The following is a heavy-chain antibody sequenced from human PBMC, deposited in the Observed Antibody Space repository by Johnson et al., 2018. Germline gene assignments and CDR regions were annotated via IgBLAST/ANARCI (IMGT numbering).Heavy chain of an antibody. CDR3: TTVSSSWHYYYGRDV. CDR2: IKSKTDGGTT. J-gene: IGHJ6*02. Sequence: VQLVQSGGGLVKPGGSLRLSCAASGFTFSNAWMSWVRQAPGKGLEWVGRIKSKTDGGTTDYAAPVKGRFTITRDDSKNTLYLQMNSLKTEDTAVYYCTTVSSSWHYYYGRDVWGQGTTVTVSS. V-gene: IGHV3-15*01. CDR1: GFTFSNAW. D-gene: IGHD6-6*01.